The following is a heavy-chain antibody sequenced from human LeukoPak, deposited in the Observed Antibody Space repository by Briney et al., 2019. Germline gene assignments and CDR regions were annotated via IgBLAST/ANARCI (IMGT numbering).Heavy chain of an antibody. D-gene: IGHD2-21*02. J-gene: IGHJ1*01. CDR1: GDTLTELS. V-gene: IGHV1-24*01. Sequence: VASVKVSCKVSGDTLTELSMHWVRQAPGKGLEWMGGFDPEDGETIYAQKFQGRVTMTEDTSTDTAYMELSSLRSEDTAVYYCATRLAYCGGDCYSAEYFQHWGQGTLVTVSS. CDR2: FDPEDGET. CDR3: ATRLAYCGGDCYSAEYFQH.